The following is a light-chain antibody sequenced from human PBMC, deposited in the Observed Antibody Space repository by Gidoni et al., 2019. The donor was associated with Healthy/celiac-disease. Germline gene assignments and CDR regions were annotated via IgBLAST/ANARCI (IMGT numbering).Light chain of an antibody. V-gene: IGKV1-9*01. J-gene: IGKJ1*01. CDR1: QGISSY. Sequence: DIQLTQSPSFLSASVGDRVTITCRARQGISSYLAWYQQKPGKAPKLLIYAASTLQSGVPSRFSGRGSGTEFTLTISSLPPEDFATYYCQQLNSYSWTFGQGTKVEIK. CDR2: AAS. CDR3: QQLNSYSWT.